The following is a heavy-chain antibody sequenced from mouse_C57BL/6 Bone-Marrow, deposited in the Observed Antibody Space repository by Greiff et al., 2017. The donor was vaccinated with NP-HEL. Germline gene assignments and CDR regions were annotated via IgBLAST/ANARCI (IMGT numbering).Heavy chain of an antibody. CDR2: ITHSGET. CDR1: GFPITSGYY. CDR3: AGVYGRAMDY. V-gene: IGHV12-3*01. J-gene: IGHJ4*01. D-gene: IGHD2-1*01. Sequence: VKLQESGPGLVKPSQSLFLTCSITGFPITSGYYWIWIRQSPGKPLEWMGYITHSGETFYNPSLQSPISITRETSKNQFFLQLNSVTTEDTAMYYCAGVYGRAMDYWGQGTSVTVSS.